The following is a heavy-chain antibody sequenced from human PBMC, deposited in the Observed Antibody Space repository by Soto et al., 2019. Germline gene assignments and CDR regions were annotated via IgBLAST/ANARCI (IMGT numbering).Heavy chain of an antibody. D-gene: IGHD2-15*01. CDR1: GGTFSSYA. V-gene: IGHV1-69*01. Sequence: QVQLVQSGAEVKKPGSSVKVSCKAPGGTFSSYAISWVRQAPGQGLEWMGGIIPIFGTANYAQKFQGRVTITADESTSQGYMELSSLRSEDTAVYYCARAQGGSSSLDIYYYYYYGMDVWGQGTTVTVSS. CDR2: IIPIFGTA. J-gene: IGHJ6*02. CDR3: ARAQGGSSSLDIYYYYYYGMDV.